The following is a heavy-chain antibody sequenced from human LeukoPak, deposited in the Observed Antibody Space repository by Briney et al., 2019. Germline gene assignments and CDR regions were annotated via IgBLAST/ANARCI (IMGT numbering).Heavy chain of an antibody. V-gene: IGHV4-61*02. J-gene: IGHJ3*02. CDR2: IYTSGST. CDR1: GGSISSGGYS. Sequence: SQTLSLTCAVSGGSISSGGYSWSWIRQPAGKGLEWIGRIYTSGSTNYNPSLKSRVTISVDTSKNQFSLKLTSVTAADTAVYYCARVLFTEEDAFDIWGQGTMVTVSS. CDR3: ARVLFTEEDAFDI.